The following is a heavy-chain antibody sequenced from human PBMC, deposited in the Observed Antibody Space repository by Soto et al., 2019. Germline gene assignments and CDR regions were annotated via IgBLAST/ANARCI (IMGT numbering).Heavy chain of an antibody. J-gene: IGHJ4*02. CDR2: ISYDGNVA. Sequence: QVQLVESGGGVVQPGRSLRLSCAASGFTFSSYGMHWVRQAPGKGLEWVTVISYDGNVAYYADSVKGRFTISRDNSKNTLYLQMNSLTTEDTAMYYCAKEGPIPNWYFDYWGQGTLVTVSS. V-gene: IGHV3-30*18. CDR1: GFTFSSYG. D-gene: IGHD1-1*01. CDR3: AKEGPIPNWYFDY.